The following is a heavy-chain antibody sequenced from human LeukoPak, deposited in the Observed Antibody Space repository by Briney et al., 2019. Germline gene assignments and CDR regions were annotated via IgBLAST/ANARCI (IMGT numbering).Heavy chain of an antibody. Sequence: SETLSLTCTVFGGFISYYYWSWIRQPPGKGLEWVGYIYYSGSTKYNPSLRSRVTISVDTSKNQFSLKLSSVIAADTAVYYCTRGGDDWYAFDIWGQGRMVTVSS. CDR1: GGFISYYY. J-gene: IGHJ3*02. V-gene: IGHV4-59*01. D-gene: IGHD3-9*01. CDR3: TRGGDDWYAFDI. CDR2: IYYSGST.